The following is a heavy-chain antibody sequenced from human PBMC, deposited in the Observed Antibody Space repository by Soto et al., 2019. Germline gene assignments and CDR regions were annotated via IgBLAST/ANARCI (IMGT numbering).Heavy chain of an antibody. CDR2: IVVGSGNT. V-gene: IGHV1-58*02. J-gene: IGHJ6*02. D-gene: IGHD2-2*01. CDR1: GFTFTSSA. Sequence: QMQLVQSGPEVKKPGTSVKVSCKASGFTFTSSAMQWVRQARGQRLEWIGWIVVGSGNTNYAQKFQERVTITRDMSESPAYMELSSLRSEDTAVYYCAADRVEYCSSSSWYALHYYYAMGVWGQGTTVTVSS. CDR3: AADRVEYCSSSSWYALHYYYAMGV.